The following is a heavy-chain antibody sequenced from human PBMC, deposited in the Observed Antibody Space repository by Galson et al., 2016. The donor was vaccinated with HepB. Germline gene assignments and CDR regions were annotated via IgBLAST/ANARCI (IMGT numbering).Heavy chain of an antibody. CDR1: GFTFRSYG. J-gene: IGHJ4*02. CDR3: VRDRASRQGPLDY. CDR2: IWHDGSYK. Sequence: SLRLSCAASGFTFRSYGMHWVRQAPGKGLEWVAFIWHDGSYKTYADSVKGRFTVSRDNSKNMLFLQMIRPGVEDTGVYHWVRDRASRQGPLDYWGQGSLVTVSS. V-gene: IGHV3-33*01.